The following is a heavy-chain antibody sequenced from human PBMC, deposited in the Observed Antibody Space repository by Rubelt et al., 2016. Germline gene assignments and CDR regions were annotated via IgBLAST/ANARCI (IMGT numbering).Heavy chain of an antibody. CDR2: FDPEDGET. CDR3: ATVSCSGGSCYSLSLGY. Sequence: QVQLVQSGAEVKKPGASVKVSCKVSGYTLTELSMHWVRQAPGKGLEWMGGFDPEDGETIYAQKFQGRVTMTEETSTETAYMELSSLRSEDTAVYYCATVSCSGGSCYSLSLGYWGQGTLVTVSS. CDR1: GYTLTELS. J-gene: IGHJ4*02. V-gene: IGHV1-24*01. D-gene: IGHD2-15*01.